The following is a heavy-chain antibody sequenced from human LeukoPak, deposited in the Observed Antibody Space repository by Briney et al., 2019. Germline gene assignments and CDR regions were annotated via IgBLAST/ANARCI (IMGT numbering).Heavy chain of an antibody. Sequence: GGSLRLSCAASGFTFSSHAMSWVRQVPGKGLEWVSAISGSGDSTYYADSVKGRFTISRDNSKNTLYLQMNALRAEGTAVYYCAKDLYYDYGDAWGQGTLVTVSS. CDR1: GFTFSSHA. J-gene: IGHJ5*02. V-gene: IGHV3-23*01. CDR2: ISGSGDST. CDR3: AKDLYYDYGDA. D-gene: IGHD3-16*01.